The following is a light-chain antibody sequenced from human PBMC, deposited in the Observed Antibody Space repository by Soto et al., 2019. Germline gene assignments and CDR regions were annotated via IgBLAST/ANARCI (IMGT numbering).Light chain of an antibody. J-gene: IGLJ2*01. V-gene: IGLV1-40*01. CDR1: SSNIGAGYD. Sequence: QSVLTQTPSVSGAPGQKITMSCTGSSSNIGAGYDVHWYQQVPGAAPRLLIYADNNRPSGVPDRFSASKSGTSASLAITGLQGEDEANYYCGGWHDSLSGPVFGGGTKVTVL. CDR3: GGWHDSLSGPV. CDR2: ADN.